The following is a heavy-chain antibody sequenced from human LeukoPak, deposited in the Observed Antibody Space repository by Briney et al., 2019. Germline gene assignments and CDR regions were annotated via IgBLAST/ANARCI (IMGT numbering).Heavy chain of an antibody. Sequence: ASVKVSCKASGYIFTSYYMYWVRQAPGQGLEWMGIINPSGGSIRYAQKFQGRVTMTRDASTSTVYMELSSLRSEDTAVYYCARGYFDWLLYDSPDYWGQGTLVTVSS. J-gene: IGHJ4*02. D-gene: IGHD3-9*01. CDR1: GYIFTSYY. CDR3: ARGYFDWLLYDSPDY. CDR2: INPSGGSI. V-gene: IGHV1-46*01.